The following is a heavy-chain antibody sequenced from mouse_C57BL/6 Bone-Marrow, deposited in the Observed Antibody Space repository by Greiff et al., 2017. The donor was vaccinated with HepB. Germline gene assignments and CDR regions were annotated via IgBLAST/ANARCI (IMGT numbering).Heavy chain of an antibody. Sequence: VQLQQSGAELMKPGASVKLSCKATGYTFTGYWIEWVKQRPGQGLEWIGEILPGSGSTNYNEKFKGKATFTANTSSNTAYMQLSSLTTEDSAIYYCASQGGSFSWAWFAYWGQGTLVTVSA. CDR3: ASQGGSFSWAWFAY. D-gene: IGHD1-1*01. CDR1: GYTFTGYW. V-gene: IGHV1-9*01. J-gene: IGHJ3*01. CDR2: ILPGSGST.